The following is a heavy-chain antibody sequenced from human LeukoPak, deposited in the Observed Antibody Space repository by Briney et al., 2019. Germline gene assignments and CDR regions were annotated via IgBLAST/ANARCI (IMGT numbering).Heavy chain of an antibody. D-gene: IGHD4-17*01. CDR3: AREATVTPHDAFDI. CDR1: GFTFSSYW. Sequence: PGGSLRLSCAASGFTFSSYWVHWVRQAPGKGLVWVSRINSDGSSTSYADSVKGRFTISRDNAKNTLYLQMNSLRAEDTAVYYCAREATVTPHDAFDIWGQGTMVTVSS. CDR2: INSDGSST. V-gene: IGHV3-74*01. J-gene: IGHJ3*02.